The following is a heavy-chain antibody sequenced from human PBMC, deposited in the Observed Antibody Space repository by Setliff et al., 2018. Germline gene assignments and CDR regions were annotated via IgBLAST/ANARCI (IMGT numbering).Heavy chain of an antibody. V-gene: IGHV4-34*01. J-gene: IGHJ4*02. Sequence: PSETLSLTCAVYGGSFSSFYWSWIRQPPGKGLEWIGEINHSGTTNYNPSLKSRVTISVDTSKNQVSLKLSSMTAADTAVYYCARGRPPLVGDYWGQGTLVTVSS. CDR3: ARGRPPLVGDY. CDR1: GGSFSSFY. CDR2: INHSGTT. D-gene: IGHD2-2*01.